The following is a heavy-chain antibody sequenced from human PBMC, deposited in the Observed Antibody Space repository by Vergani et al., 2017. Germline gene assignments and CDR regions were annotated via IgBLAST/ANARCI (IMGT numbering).Heavy chain of an antibody. Sequence: EVQLLESGGGLVQPAGSLRLSCAPSGFTFSSYAMSWVRQAPGKGLAWVSAISSDGGSTYYADSVKSRFTISRDNSKNTLSLQMNRLTAEDTAIYYCAGPQGTSAYYYSWFDYWGQGIRVTVSS. CDR3: AGPQGTSAYYYSWFDY. J-gene: IGHJ4*02. V-gene: IGHV3-23*01. D-gene: IGHD3-22*01. CDR2: ISSDGGST. CDR1: GFTFSSYA.